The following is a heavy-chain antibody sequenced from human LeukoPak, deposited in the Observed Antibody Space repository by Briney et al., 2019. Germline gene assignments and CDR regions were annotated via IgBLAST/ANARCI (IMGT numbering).Heavy chain of an antibody. Sequence: GRSLRLSCAASGFTFDDYAMHWVRQAPGKGLERVSGISWNSGSIGYADSVKGRFTISRDNAKNSLYLQMNGLRAEDMALYYCAKETSSGWNPDAFDIWGQGTMVAVSS. V-gene: IGHV3-9*03. CDR3: AKETSSGWNPDAFDI. D-gene: IGHD6-19*01. CDR1: GFTFDDYA. CDR2: ISWNSGSI. J-gene: IGHJ3*02.